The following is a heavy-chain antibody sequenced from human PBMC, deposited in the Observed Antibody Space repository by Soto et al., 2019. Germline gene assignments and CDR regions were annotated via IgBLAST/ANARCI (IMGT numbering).Heavy chain of an antibody. D-gene: IGHD3-16*01. J-gene: IGHJ4*02. V-gene: IGHV3-33*01. CDR1: GFTFSGHG. CDR2: IWYDGSNK. Sequence: QVQLVESGGGVVQPGRSLRLSCAASGFTFSGHGMHWVRQAPGKGLEWVTFIWYDGSNKHYVESVKGRLTISSDNSKSTLDLQMNSLRAEDMAVYFRARDGQGEAPYTVGGYWGQGTVVTVSS. CDR3: ARDGQGEAPYTVGGY.